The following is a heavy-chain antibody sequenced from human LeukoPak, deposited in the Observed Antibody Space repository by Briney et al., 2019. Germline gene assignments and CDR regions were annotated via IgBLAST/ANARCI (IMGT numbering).Heavy chain of an antibody. D-gene: IGHD6-6*01. CDR3: AASYQYYFDY. CDR2: INHSGST. Sequence: SETLSLTCAVYGGSFSGYYWSWIRQPPGKGLEWIGEINHSGSTNYNPSLKSRVTISVDTSKTQFSLKLSSVTAADTAVYYCAASYQYYFDYWGQGTLVTVSS. CDR1: GGSFSGYY. J-gene: IGHJ4*02. V-gene: IGHV4-34*01.